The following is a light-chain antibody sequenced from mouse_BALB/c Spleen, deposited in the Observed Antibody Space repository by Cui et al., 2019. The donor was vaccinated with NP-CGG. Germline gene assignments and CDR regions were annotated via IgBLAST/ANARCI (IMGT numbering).Light chain of an antibody. V-gene: IGLV1*01. CDR1: TGAVTATNY. CDR2: GTN. J-gene: IGLJ1*01. Sequence: QAVVTQESALTTSPGETVTLTCRSSTGAVTATNYANWVQEKPDHLFTGLIGGTNNRVPGVTARFSGSLIGDKAALTITGAQIEDEAIYFCALWYSNHWVFGGGTRLTVL. CDR3: ALWYSNHWV.